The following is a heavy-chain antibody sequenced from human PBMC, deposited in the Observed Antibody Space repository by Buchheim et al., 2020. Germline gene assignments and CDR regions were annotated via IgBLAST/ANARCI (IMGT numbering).Heavy chain of an antibody. V-gene: IGHV1-18*01. CDR2: ISTYNGNT. CDR3: ARDTGGGEDY. CDR1: GYTFTTYS. D-gene: IGHD2-8*02. J-gene: IGHJ4*02. Sequence: QVQLVQSGPEVKKPGASVKVSCKASGYTFTTYSISWMRQAPGQGLEWMGWISTYNGNTLYPQKFQGRVTVTKDTSTGTAFLELRSLKSDDTAMYYCARDTGGGEDYWGPGTL.